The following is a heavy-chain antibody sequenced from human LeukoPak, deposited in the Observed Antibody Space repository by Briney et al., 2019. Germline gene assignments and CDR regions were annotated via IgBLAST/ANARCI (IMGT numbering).Heavy chain of an antibody. V-gene: IGHV3-53*01. J-gene: IGHJ4*02. CDR3: ARFRGDY. D-gene: IGHD3-10*01. CDR1: GFGVSSNF. Sequence: GGSLRLSCAASGFGVSSNFMGWVRQAPGKGLEWVSLINSGGTTYYADSVKGRSTISRDNSKNTLYLQMSRLRTEDTAVYYCARFRGDYWGQGTLVTVSS. CDR2: INSGGTT.